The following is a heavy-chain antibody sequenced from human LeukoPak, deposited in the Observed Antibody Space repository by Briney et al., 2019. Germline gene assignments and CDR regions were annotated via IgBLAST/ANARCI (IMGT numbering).Heavy chain of an antibody. CDR1: GGTFSSYA. Sequence: SVKVSCKASGGTFSSYAISWVRQAPGQGLEWMGGIIPIFGTANYAQKFQGRVTITTDESTSTAYMQLSSLRSEDTAVYYCARGRYYDFWSGYYEGVSGYYYYYYMDVWGKGTTVTVSS. J-gene: IGHJ6*03. CDR2: IIPIFGTA. D-gene: IGHD3-3*01. V-gene: IGHV1-69*05. CDR3: ARGRYYDFWSGYYEGVSGYYYYYYMDV.